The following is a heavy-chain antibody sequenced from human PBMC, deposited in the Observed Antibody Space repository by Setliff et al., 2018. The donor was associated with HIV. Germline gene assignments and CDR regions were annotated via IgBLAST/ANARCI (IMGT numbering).Heavy chain of an antibody. J-gene: IGHJ4*02. D-gene: IGHD5-12*01. CDR2: IYTSGST. V-gene: IGHV4-59*08. CDR3: ARQMPIPGIAITPVDY. CDR1: GGSISTYF. Sequence: PSETLSLTCTVSGGSISTYFWTWIRQPPGKGLEWIGYIYTSGSTNYNPSLRSRVTISVDTSKSQFSLTLTSVTAADTAVYYCARQMPIPGIAITPVDYWGQGALVTVSS.